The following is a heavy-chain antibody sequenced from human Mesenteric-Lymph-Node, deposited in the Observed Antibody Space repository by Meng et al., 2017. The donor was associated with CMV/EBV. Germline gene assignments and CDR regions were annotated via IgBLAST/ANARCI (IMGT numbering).Heavy chain of an antibody. Sequence: GESLKISCAPSRFTFSRNWMSWVRQAPGKGLEWVANIKQAGSDTHYVVSVKGRFTISSDSAKNSLYLQMNSLRAEDTAVYYCARDYNDFWSGYYTREYYYYGMDVWGQGTTVTVSS. V-gene: IGHV3-7*01. CDR3: ARDYNDFWSGYYTREYYYYGMDV. J-gene: IGHJ6*02. D-gene: IGHD3-3*01. CDR2: IKQAGSDT. CDR1: RFTFSRNW.